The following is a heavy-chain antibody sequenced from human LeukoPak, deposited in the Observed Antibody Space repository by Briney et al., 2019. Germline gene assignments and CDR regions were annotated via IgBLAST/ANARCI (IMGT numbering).Heavy chain of an antibody. Sequence: GASVKVSCKASGGTFTNFAIAWVRQAPGRGLEWMGGINPVFDTTNYAQGFQDRFTITRDESTSTTYMELTSLRSDDTAVYYCARYLPNLTYFDPWGPGTLVTVSS. J-gene: IGHJ5*02. CDR2: INPVFDTT. D-gene: IGHD1-14*01. CDR3: ARYLPNLTYFDP. V-gene: IGHV1-69*05. CDR1: GGTFTNFA.